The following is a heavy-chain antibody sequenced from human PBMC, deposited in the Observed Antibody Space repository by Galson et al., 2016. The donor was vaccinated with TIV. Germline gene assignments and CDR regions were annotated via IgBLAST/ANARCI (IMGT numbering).Heavy chain of an antibody. CDR2: MYAGGST. Sequence: ETLSLTCTVSGVSINDFHWSWIRQTAGKSMEWIGRMYAGGSTNYNPSLKSRVSMSIDTSKNPMFLNLRSVTAADSAVYYCARAENWSAPEFDSWGRGTLVHVSS. D-gene: IGHD1-14*01. CDR1: GVSINDFH. CDR3: ARAENWSAPEFDS. J-gene: IGHJ4*02. V-gene: IGHV4-4*07.